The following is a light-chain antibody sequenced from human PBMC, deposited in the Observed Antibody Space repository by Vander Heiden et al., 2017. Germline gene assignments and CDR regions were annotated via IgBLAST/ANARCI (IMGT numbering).Light chain of an antibody. J-gene: IGLJ2*01. V-gene: IGLV3-21*03. CDR3: QVWDSVSDPVV. CDR1: NIGSNS. CDR2: DDR. Sequence: SYVLTQPPSVSVAPGTPATITCGGHNIGSNSVHWFQKKPGQAPVLVVYDDRVRPSGIPERVSGSNSEDTATLTISRVEAGDEADYYCQVWDSVSDPVVFGGGTKVTV.